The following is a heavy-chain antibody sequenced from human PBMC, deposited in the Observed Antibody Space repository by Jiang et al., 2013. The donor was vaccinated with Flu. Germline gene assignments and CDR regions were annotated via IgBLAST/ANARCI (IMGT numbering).Heavy chain of an antibody. CDR1: GYTFTSYY. CDR3: ARDENMITFGGVIVIRGGFDY. D-gene: IGHD3-16*02. Sequence: GAEVKKPGASVKVSCKASGYTFTSYYMHWVRQAPGQGLEWMGIINPSGGSTSYAQKFQGRVTMTRDTSTSTVYMELSSLRSEDTAVYYCARDENMITFGGVIVIRGGFDYWGQGTLVTVSS. CDR2: INPSGGST. V-gene: IGHV1-46*01. J-gene: IGHJ4*02.